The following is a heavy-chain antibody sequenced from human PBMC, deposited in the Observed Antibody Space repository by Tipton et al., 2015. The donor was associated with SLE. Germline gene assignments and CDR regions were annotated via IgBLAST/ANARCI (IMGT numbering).Heavy chain of an antibody. J-gene: IGHJ4*02. CDR3: AKATKTMIISDFFDY. V-gene: IGHV3-9*01. D-gene: IGHD3-22*01. CDR2: ISWNSGSI. Sequence: SLRLSCAASGFIFDDYAMYWVRQAPGKGLEWVSGISWNSGSIGYADSVKGRFTISRDNAKNSLYLQMNSLRAEDTALYYCAKATKTMIISDFFDYWGQGTLVTVSS. CDR1: GFIFDDYA.